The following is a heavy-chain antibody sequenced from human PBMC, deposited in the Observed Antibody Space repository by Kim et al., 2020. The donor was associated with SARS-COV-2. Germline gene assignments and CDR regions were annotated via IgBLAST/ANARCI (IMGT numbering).Heavy chain of an antibody. CDR2: IFRDSSRI. Sequence: GGSLRLSCAASGFTFSGYSMKWVRQAPGKGLEWISYIFRDSSRIYYADSVKGRFTISRDNAKNSLYLQMNSLRDEDTALYYCARDRGNSGALDYWGQGVLVSVSS. D-gene: IGHD5-12*01. CDR3: ARDRGNSGALDY. V-gene: IGHV3-48*02. J-gene: IGHJ4*02. CDR1: GFTFSGYS.